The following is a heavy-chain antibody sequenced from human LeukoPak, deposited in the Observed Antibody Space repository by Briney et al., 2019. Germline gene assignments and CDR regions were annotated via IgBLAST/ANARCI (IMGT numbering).Heavy chain of an antibody. CDR1: GGSISSYY. D-gene: IGHD3-22*01. V-gene: IGHV4-59*01. J-gene: IGHJ3*02. CDR2: IYYSGST. CDR3: ARDAIASSGDLDAFDI. Sequence: SETLSLTCTVSGGSISSYYLSWIRQPPGKGLEWIGYIYYSGSTNYNPSLKSRVTISVDTSKNQFSLKLSSVTAADTAVYYCARDAIASSGDLDAFDIWGQGTMVTVSS.